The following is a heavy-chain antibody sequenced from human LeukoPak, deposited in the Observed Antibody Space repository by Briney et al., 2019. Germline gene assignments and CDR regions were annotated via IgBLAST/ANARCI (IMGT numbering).Heavy chain of an antibody. D-gene: IGHD4-17*01. Sequence: PGGSLRLSCAASEFTFSSYGMSWVRQAPGKGLEWVSSISGSGGSTQYADSVQGRFAISRDNSKNTLHLQMNSLRVEDMAVYFCARDPNGDYIGTFDMWGRGTMVSVSS. CDR3: ARDPNGDYIGTFDM. CDR2: ISGSGGST. CDR1: EFTFSSYG. J-gene: IGHJ3*02. V-gene: IGHV3-23*01.